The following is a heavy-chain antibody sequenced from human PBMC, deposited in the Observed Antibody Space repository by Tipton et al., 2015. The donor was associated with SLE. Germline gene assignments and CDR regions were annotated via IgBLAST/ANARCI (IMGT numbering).Heavy chain of an antibody. J-gene: IGHJ4*02. CDR2: TYYRSKWYS. V-gene: IGHV6-1*01. D-gene: IGHD3-16*01. CDR1: GDSVSANSAA. CDR3: ARGAHGNTVSLFQY. Sequence: QLVQSGAEVKPSQTLSLTCAISGDSVSANSAAWNWIRQSPSRGLEWLGRTYYRSKWYSDYAVSVKSRMTINPDTSKNQFSLHLSSVTPEDTAVYYCARGAHGNTVSLFQYWGQGTLVTVSS.